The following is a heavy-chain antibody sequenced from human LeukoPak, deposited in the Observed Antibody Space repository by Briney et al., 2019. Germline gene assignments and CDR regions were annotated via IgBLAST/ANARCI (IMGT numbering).Heavy chain of an antibody. CDR1: GFTFSSYS. V-gene: IGHV3-21*04. CDR3: AREYPFRPSEVVGATYRGPSWVGLGY. J-gene: IGHJ4*02. CDR2: ISSSSSYI. Sequence: GGSLRLSCAASGFTFSSYSMNWVRQAPGKGLEWVSSISSSSSYIYYADSVKGRFTISRDNAKNSLYLQMNSLRSEDTAVYYCAREYPFRPSEVVGATYRGPSWVGLGYWGQGTLVTVSS. D-gene: IGHD1-26*01.